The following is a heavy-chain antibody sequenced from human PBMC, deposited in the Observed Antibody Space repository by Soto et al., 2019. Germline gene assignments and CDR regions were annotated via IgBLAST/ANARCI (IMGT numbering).Heavy chain of an antibody. V-gene: IGHV3-21*01. J-gene: IGHJ5*02. D-gene: IGHD3-22*01. Sequence: GGSLRLSCAASGFTFSSYSMNWVRQAPGKGLELVSSISSSSSYIYYVDSVKRRFTISRDNAKNSLDLQMNSLRAEDTAVYYCARDGSTYYYDSSGHHWGQGTLVTVSS. CDR1: GFTFSSYS. CDR2: ISSSSSYI. CDR3: ARDGSTYYYDSSGHH.